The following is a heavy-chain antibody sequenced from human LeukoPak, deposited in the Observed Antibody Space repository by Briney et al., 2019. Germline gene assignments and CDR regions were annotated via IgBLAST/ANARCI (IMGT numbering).Heavy chain of an antibody. CDR3: ARKKLEVVATYDY. CDR2: ISAYNGYT. J-gene: IGHJ4*02. V-gene: IGHV1-18*01. Sequence: ASVKVSCKASGYTFTSYGISWVRQAPGQGLEWMGWISAYNGYTHFAQKFQGRVTMTTDTSTSTAYIELSSLTSDDTAVYYCARKKLEVVATYDYWGQGTLVTVSS. D-gene: IGHD2-15*01. CDR1: GYTFTSYG.